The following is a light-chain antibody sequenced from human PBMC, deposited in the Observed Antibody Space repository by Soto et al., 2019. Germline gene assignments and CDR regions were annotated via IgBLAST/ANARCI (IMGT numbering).Light chain of an antibody. CDR1: SSDVGGYDY. CDR2: DVS. Sequence: QSALTQPRSVSGSPGQSVTISCTGTSSDVGGYDYVSWYQQHPGKDPKLMIYDVSERPSGVPDRFSGSKSGNTASLTISGIQDEDAAHYYCCSYAGTYMVFGVGTKLTVL. CDR3: CSYAGTYMV. J-gene: IGLJ2*01. V-gene: IGLV2-11*01.